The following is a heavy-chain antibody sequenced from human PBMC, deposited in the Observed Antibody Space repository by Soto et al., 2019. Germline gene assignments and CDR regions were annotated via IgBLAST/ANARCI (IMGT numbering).Heavy chain of an antibody. D-gene: IGHD1-1*01. V-gene: IGHV1-3*04. J-gene: IGHJ4*02. CDR2: INTGNGHP. Sequence: QVQLVQSGAEVKKPGASVKVSCKTSGFTFTNYAMHWVRQAPGQRFEWMGWINTGNGHPEYSQKFRGRVTLTRDTSATTTYVELNSLTSEDTAIYYCARRAGNSGAFDYWGRGTLVTVSS. CDR1: GFTFTNYA. CDR3: ARRAGNSGAFDY.